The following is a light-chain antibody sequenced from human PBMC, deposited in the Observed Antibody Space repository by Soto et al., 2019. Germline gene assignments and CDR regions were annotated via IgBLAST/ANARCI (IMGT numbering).Light chain of an antibody. Sequence: EIVLTQSPATLSLSPGERATLSCRASQSVSSYLAWYQQKPGQAPRLLISDASNRATGIPARFSGSGSGTDFTLTISSLEPEDFAVYYCQQYHSWPAFGQGTKVDIK. V-gene: IGKV3-11*01. CDR1: QSVSSY. CDR3: QQYHSWPA. CDR2: DAS. J-gene: IGKJ1*01.